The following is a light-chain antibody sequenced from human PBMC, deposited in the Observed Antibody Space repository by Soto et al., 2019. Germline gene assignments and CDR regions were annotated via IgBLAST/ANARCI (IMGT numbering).Light chain of an antibody. CDR1: QGIRND. J-gene: IGKJ1*01. Sequence: AIQMTKSPSSLSAPVGDRVSISGRASQGIRNDLGWYQQKPVKAPKLLIYAASSLQSGVPSRFSGSGSGTDFTLTISSLQPEDFATYSCLQDYNYPLTFGQGTKVDIK. V-gene: IGKV1-6*01. CDR2: AAS. CDR3: LQDYNYPLT.